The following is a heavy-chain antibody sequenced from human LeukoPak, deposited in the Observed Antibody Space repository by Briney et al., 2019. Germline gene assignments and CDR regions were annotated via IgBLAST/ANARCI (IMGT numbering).Heavy chain of an antibody. V-gene: IGHV1-3*01. J-gene: IGHJ6*02. D-gene: IGHD2-15*01. CDR2: INAGNGNT. CDR1: GYTFTSYY. Sequence: ASVKVSCKASGYTFTSYYMHWVRQAPGQRLEWMGWINAGNGNTKYSQKFQGRVTITRDTSASTAYMELSSLRSEDTAVYYCARDPYCSGGSCHYYYYGMDVWGQGTTVTVSS. CDR3: ARDPYCSGGSCHYYYYGMDV.